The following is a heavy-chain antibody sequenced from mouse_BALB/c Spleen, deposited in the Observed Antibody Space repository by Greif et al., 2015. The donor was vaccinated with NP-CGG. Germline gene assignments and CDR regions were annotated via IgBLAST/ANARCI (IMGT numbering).Heavy chain of an antibody. CDR2: IYPGDGDT. V-gene: IGHV1-80*01. CDR1: GYAFSSYW. J-gene: IGHJ4*01. Sequence: VQLVESGAELVRPGSSVKISCKASGYAFSSYWMNWVKQRPGQGLEWIGQIYPGDGDTNSNGKFKGKATLTADKSSSTAYMQLSSLTSEDSAVYFCAREELPWGQGTSVTVSS. D-gene: IGHD1-3*01. CDR3: AREELP.